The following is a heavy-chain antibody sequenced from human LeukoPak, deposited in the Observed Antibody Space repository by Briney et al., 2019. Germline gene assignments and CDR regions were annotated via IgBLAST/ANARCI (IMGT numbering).Heavy chain of an antibody. CDR1: GVTFRRYW. J-gene: IGHJ4*02. CDR3: VREPYCSGGSCYTFGFDC. D-gene: IGHD2-15*01. CDR2: IINEGSNT. V-gene: IGHV3-74*01. Sequence: PGGSLRLSCAAPGVTFRRYWMPWGRQAPGKGWVWVSRIINEGSNTTYSDAVKGGFTNPRDNAKNTLYLQMNSLRAEDTAVYYCVREPYCSGGSCYTFGFDCWGQGTLVTVSS.